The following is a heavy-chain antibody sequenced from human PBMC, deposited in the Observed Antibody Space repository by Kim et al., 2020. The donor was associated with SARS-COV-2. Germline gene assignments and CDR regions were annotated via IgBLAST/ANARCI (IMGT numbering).Heavy chain of an antibody. CDR1: GFTFTTTH. D-gene: IGHD3-22*01. J-gene: IGHJ4*01. Sequence: GGSLRLSCAASGFTFTTTHMTWVRQSPGKGLEWVAGLHSGTNIYSADSVTPRFTISKVTSNNSLYLQMHSLRVDDTAIYFFAYYRAELIAWTVFHYFGH. CDR3: AYYRAELIAWTVFHYFGH. CDR2: LHSGTNI. V-gene: IGHV3-53*01.